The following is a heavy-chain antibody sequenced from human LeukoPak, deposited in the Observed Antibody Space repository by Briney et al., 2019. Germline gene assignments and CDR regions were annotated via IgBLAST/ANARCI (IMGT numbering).Heavy chain of an antibody. CDR3: AKSIVVEGPPGDWFDP. V-gene: IGHV3-23*01. J-gene: IGHJ5*02. D-gene: IGHD2-2*01. CDR2: ISGSGGTT. CDR1: GFTFGNYA. Sequence: GGFLRLSCAASGFTFGNYAMYWVRQAPGKGLEWVSSISGSGGTTSYADTVKGRFTISRDSSKNTLSLQMSSLRAEDTAVYYCAKSIVVEGPPGDWFDPWGQGTLVTVSS.